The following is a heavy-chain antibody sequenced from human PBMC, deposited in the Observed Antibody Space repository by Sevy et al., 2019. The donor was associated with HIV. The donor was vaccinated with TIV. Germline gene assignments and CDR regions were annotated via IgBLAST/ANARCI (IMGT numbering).Heavy chain of an antibody. CDR2: IFPGDSET. CDR3: ARSRSGYFDSSGYYIN. Sequence: GESLKISCKGHGYSFTSHWIGWVRQMPGKGLDWMGIIFPGDSETRYSPSFQGEVTISADKSISTAFLQWSSLKASDTAIYYCARSRSGYFDSSGYYINWGRGALVTVSS. J-gene: IGHJ4*02. CDR1: GYSFTSHW. V-gene: IGHV5-51*01. D-gene: IGHD3-22*01.